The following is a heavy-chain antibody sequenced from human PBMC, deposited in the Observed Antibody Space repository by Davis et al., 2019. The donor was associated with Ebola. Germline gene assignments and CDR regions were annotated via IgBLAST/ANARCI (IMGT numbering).Heavy chain of an antibody. CDR1: GFTFSSYA. Sequence: PGGSLRLSCAASGFTFSSYAMHWVRQAPGKGLEWVAFIRYDGSNKYYADSVKGRFTISRDNPKNTLYLQMNSLRAEDTAVYYCAKGSGYRDGFGGEYFQHWGQGTLVTVSS. J-gene: IGHJ1*01. CDR2: IRYDGSNK. CDR3: AKGSGYRDGFGGEYFQH. V-gene: IGHV3-30*02. D-gene: IGHD5-18*01.